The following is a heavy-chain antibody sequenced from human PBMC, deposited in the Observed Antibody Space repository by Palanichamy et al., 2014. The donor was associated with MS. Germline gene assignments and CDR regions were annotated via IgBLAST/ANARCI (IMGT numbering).Heavy chain of an antibody. Sequence: QVQLVQSGAEVKKPGASVKVSCKASGYTFINYDINWVRLATGQGLEWMGWINPDSGNTGYSQKFQGRVTMTTNTAIGTAYMELNSLRSDDTAFYYCARGTGTTTVYFYAMDVWGQGTTVTVSS. CDR2: INPDSGNT. CDR3: ARGTGTTTVYFYAMDV. D-gene: IGHD4-17*01. J-gene: IGHJ6*02. CDR1: GYTFINYD. V-gene: IGHV1-8*01.